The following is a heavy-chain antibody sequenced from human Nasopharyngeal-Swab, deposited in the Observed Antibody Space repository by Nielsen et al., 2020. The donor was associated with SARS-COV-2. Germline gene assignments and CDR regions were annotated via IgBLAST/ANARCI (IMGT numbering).Heavy chain of an antibody. D-gene: IGHD6-13*01. Sequence: GESLKISCAASGFTFSSYSMNWVRQAPGKGLEWVSSISSSSSYIYYAASVKGRFTISRDNAKNSLYLQMNSLRAEDTAVYYCAGRPRYSSSWYSPDYYYGMDVWGQGTTVTVSS. CDR3: AGRPRYSSSWYSPDYYYGMDV. CDR1: GFTFSSYS. J-gene: IGHJ6*02. V-gene: IGHV3-21*01. CDR2: ISSSSSYI.